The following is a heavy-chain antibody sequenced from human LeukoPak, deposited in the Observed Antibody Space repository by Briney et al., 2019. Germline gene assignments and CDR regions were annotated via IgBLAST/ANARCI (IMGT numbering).Heavy chain of an antibody. Sequence: ASVKVSCKVSGYTLTELSMHWVRQAPGKGLEWMGGFDPEDGETIYAQKFQGRVTMTEDTSTDTAYMELSSLRAEDTAVYYCASLLPDFWSGYPFDYWGQGTLVTVSS. CDR2: FDPEDGET. CDR1: GYTLTELS. CDR3: ASLLPDFWSGYPFDY. J-gene: IGHJ4*02. V-gene: IGHV1-24*01. D-gene: IGHD3-3*01.